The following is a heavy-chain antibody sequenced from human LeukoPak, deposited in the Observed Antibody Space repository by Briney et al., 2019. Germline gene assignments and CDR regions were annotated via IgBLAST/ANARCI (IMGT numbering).Heavy chain of an antibody. D-gene: IGHD3-3*01. CDR1: GGSISSGGYS. CDR2: IYHSGST. Sequence: LSLTCTVSGGSISSGGYSWSWIRQPPGKGLEWIGYIYHSGSTYYNPSLKSRVTISVDTSKNQFSLKLSSVTAADTAVYYCAREDYNFLWGQGTLVTVSS. CDR3: AREDYNFL. V-gene: IGHV4-30-2*01. J-gene: IGHJ4*02.